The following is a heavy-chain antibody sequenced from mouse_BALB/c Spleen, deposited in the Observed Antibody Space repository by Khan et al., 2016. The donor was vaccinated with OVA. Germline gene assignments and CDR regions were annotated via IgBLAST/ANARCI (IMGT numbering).Heavy chain of an antibody. CDR2: VSTGGSYT. CDR1: GFTFSTYG. V-gene: IGHV5-6*01. Sequence: EVELVESGGDLVKPGGSLKLSCAASGFTFSTYGMSWVRQTPDKRLEWVATVSTGGSYTYYPDSVKGRFTISRDNAKNTLYLQMSGLKSEDTAIFYCTRLAYYYDREGFAYWGQGTLVTVSA. J-gene: IGHJ3*01. D-gene: IGHD1-1*01. CDR3: TRLAYYYDREGFAY.